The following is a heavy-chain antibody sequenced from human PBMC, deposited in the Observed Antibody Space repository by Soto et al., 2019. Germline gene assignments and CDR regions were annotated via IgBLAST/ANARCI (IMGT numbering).Heavy chain of an antibody. J-gene: IGHJ4*02. CDR1: GGSISSYY. CDR2: IYISGST. CDR3: ASALVDSGDYYFDN. D-gene: IGHD4-17*01. V-gene: IGHV4-4*07. Sequence: SETLSLTCIVSGGSISSYYWSWIRQPAGKGLEWIGRIYISGSTNYNPSLESRLTMSVDTSKNQFSLNLSSVTAADTAVYYCASALVDSGDYYFDNWGQGTLVTVSS.